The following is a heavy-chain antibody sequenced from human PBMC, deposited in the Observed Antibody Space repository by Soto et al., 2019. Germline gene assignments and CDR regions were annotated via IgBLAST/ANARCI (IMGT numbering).Heavy chain of an antibody. V-gene: IGHV3-30-3*01. Sequence: GGSLRLSCAASGFTFSSYAMHWVRQAPGKGLEWVAVISYDGSNKYYADSVKGRFTISRDNSKNTLYLQMNSLRAEDTAVYYCARDPISSIAARRHYYGMDVWGQGTTVTVSS. CDR2: ISYDGSNK. J-gene: IGHJ6*02. CDR3: ARDPISSIAARRHYYGMDV. D-gene: IGHD6-6*01. CDR1: GFTFSSYA.